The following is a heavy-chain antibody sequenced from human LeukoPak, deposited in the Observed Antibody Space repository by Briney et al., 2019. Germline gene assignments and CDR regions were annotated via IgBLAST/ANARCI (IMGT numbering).Heavy chain of an antibody. CDR1: GVSISSSNW. CDR3: ARGMEDCGGDCYTHFHFDY. V-gene: IGHV4-4*02. CDR2: IYHSGST. Sequence: SETLSLTCAVSGVSISSSNWWSWVRQPPGKGLEWIGEIYHSGSTNYNPSLKSRVTISVDKSKNQFSLKLSSVTAADTAVYYCARGMEDCGGDCYTHFHFDYWGQGTLVTVSS. D-gene: IGHD2-21*02. J-gene: IGHJ4*02.